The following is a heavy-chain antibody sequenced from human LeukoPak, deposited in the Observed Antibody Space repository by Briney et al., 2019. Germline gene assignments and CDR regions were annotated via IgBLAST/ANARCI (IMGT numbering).Heavy chain of an antibody. CDR1: GGSISTYY. CDR2: IYYSGST. Sequence: SETLSLTCTVSGGSISTYYWSWIRQPPGKGLEWIGYIYYSGSTNYNPSLKSRVTISVDTSKNQFSLKLSSVTAADTAVYYCARSHSVWTSFAYWGQGTLVTVSS. D-gene: IGHD3/OR15-3a*01. J-gene: IGHJ4*02. CDR3: ARSHSVWTSFAY. V-gene: IGHV4-59*01.